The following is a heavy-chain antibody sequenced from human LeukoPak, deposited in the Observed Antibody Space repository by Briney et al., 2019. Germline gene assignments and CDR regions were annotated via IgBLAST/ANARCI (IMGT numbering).Heavy chain of an antibody. D-gene: IGHD2-15*01. V-gene: IGHV4-59*01. CDR2: IYYSGST. CDR1: GGSISSYY. J-gene: IGHJ5*02. CDR3: ARARGSAQGTWFDP. Sequence: PSETLSPTCTVSGGSISSYYWSWIRQPPGKGLEWIGYIYYSGSTNYNPSLKSRVTISVDTSKNQFSLKLSSVTAADTAVYYCARARGSAQGTWFDPWGQGTLVTVSS.